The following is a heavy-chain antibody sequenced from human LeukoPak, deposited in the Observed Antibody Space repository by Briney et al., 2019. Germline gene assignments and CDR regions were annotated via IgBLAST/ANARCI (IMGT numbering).Heavy chain of an antibody. V-gene: IGHV1-46*01. CDR1: GYTFTSYG. Sequence: ASVKVSCKASGYTFTSYGISWVRQAPGQGLEWMGIINPSGGSTSYAQKFQGRVTMTRDTSTSTVYMELSSLRSEDTAVYYCARDRANWNTLPDYWGQGTLVTVSS. CDR3: ARDRANWNTLPDY. CDR2: INPSGGST. J-gene: IGHJ4*02. D-gene: IGHD1/OR15-1a*01.